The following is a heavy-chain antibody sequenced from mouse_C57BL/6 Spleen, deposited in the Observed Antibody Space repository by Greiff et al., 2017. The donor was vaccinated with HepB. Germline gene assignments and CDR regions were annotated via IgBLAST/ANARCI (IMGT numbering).Heavy chain of an antibody. Sequence: EVKLMESGGGLVKPGGSLKLSCAASGFTFSSYAMSWVRQTPEKRLEWVATISDGGSYTYYPDNVKGRFTISRDNAKNNLYLQMSHLKSEDTAMYYCARPDSNYETWFAYWGQGTLVTVSA. CDR2: ISDGGSYT. CDR1: GFTFSSYA. CDR3: ARPDSNYETWFAY. V-gene: IGHV5-4*03. D-gene: IGHD2-5*01. J-gene: IGHJ3*01.